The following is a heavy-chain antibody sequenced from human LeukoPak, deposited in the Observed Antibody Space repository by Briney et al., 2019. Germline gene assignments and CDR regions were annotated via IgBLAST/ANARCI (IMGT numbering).Heavy chain of an antibody. CDR2: FSGSSGRT. V-gene: IGHV3-23*01. CDR3: AKRYCGGGSCYHRYFDY. D-gene: IGHD2-15*01. Sequence: GGSLRLSCAASGFTFSTSSMSWVRQAPGRGLEWVSLFSGSSGRTYYADSVKGRFTISRDNSKNTLYLHMNSLRAEDTAIYYCAKRYCGGGSCYHRYFDYWGQGTLVTVSS. CDR1: GFTFSTSS. J-gene: IGHJ4*02.